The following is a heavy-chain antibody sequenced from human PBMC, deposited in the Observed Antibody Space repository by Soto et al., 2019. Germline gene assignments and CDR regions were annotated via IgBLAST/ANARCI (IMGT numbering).Heavy chain of an antibody. CDR1: GGTFSNYG. CDR2: IIPIFRTA. Sequence: QVEVVQSGAEVKKPGSSVKVSCKASGGTFSNYGIGWVRQAPGHGLEWMGGIIPIFRTANYAQKFQDRITITADESTTTAYLELRSLRSEDTAVYYCARSMSRGLTQFNWFDPWGQGTLVTVSS. J-gene: IGHJ5*02. V-gene: IGHV1-69*01. CDR3: ARSMSRGLTQFNWFDP. D-gene: IGHD3-10*01.